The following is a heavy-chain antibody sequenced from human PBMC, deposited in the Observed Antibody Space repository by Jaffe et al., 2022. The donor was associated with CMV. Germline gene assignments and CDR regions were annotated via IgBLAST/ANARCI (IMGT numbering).Heavy chain of an antibody. J-gene: IGHJ4*02. CDR3: AKETGYMVRGNYFDY. CDR2: ISGGSGNI. V-gene: IGHV3-23*04. D-gene: IGHD3-10*01. CDR1: GFTFINYA. Sequence: EVQLVESGGGLVQSGGSLRLSCAASGFTFINYAMAWVRQAPGKGLEWVAVISGGSGNIYYADSVKGRFTISRANSKNTMYLQMNSLRAEDTALYYCAKETGYMVRGNYFDYWGQGTLVTVSS.